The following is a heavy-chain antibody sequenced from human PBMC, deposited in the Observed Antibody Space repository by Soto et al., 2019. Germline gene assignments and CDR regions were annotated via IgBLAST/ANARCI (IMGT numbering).Heavy chain of an antibody. CDR1: GFTFSSYS. CDR2: ISSSSSTI. V-gene: IGHV3-48*01. D-gene: IGHD2-2*01. Sequence: GGSLRLSCAASGFTFSSYSMNWVRQAPGKGLEWVSYISSSSSTIYYADSVKGRFTISRDNAKNSLYLQMNSLRAEDTAVYYCARAIYCSSTSCHFDYWGQGTLVTVSS. CDR3: ARAIYCSSTSCHFDY. J-gene: IGHJ4*02.